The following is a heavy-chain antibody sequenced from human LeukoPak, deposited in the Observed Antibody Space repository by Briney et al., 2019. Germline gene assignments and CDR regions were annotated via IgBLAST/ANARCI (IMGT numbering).Heavy chain of an antibody. D-gene: IGHD6-13*01. CDR3: AKCMAEPGTCYFDY. CDR2: ISGSGGNT. V-gene: IGHV3-23*01. J-gene: IGHJ4*02. Sequence: GGSLRLSCAASGFTFSSYGMHWVRQAPGKGLEWVSSISGSGGNTYYADSVRGRFTISRDNSKNTLYLQMNNVGAEDTALYYCAKCMAEPGTCYFDYWGQGTLVTVSS. CDR1: GFTFSSYG.